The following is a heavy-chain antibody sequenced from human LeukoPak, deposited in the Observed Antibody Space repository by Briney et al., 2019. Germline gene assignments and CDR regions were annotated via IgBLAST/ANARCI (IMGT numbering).Heavy chain of an antibody. CDR2: IIPISGTA. V-gene: IGHV1-69*01. D-gene: IGHD2-2*01. CDR1: GGTFSSYA. CDR3: ARDYPVVPAAYYYYYGMDV. J-gene: IGHJ6*02. Sequence: GSSVKVSCKASGGTFSSYAISWVRQAPGQGLEWMGGIIPISGTANYAQKFQGRVTITADESTGTAYMELSSLRSEDTAVYYCARDYPVVPAAYYYYYGMDVWGQGTTVTVSS.